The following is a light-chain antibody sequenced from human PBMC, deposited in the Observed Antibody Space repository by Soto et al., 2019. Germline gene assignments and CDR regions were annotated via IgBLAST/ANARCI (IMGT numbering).Light chain of an antibody. Sequence: EVVLTQSPVTLSLSPGERATLSCRASQGVQSYLAWYQQKPGQAPRLLIYDSSNRATGVPARFSGSGSGTDFTLTISTLQPEDFAVYYCQHRSSWPVTFGQGTRLEIK. J-gene: IGKJ5*01. CDR3: QHRSSWPVT. CDR2: DSS. V-gene: IGKV3-11*01. CDR1: QGVQSY.